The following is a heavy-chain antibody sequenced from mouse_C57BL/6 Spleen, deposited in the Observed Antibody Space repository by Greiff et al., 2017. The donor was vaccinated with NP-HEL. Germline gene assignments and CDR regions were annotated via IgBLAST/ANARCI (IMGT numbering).Heavy chain of an antibody. CDR2: ISDGGSYT. J-gene: IGHJ1*03. CDR3: ARDWYVDV. CDR1: GFTFSSYA. V-gene: IGHV5-4*03. Sequence: EVKLMESGGGLVKPGGSLKLSCAASGFTFSSYAMSWVRQTPEKRLEWVATISDGGSYTYYPDNVKGRFTISRDNAKNNLYLQMSHLKSEDTAMYYCARDWYVDVWGTGTTVTVSS.